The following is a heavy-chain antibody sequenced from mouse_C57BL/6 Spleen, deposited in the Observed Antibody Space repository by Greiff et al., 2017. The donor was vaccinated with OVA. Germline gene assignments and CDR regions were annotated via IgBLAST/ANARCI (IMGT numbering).Heavy chain of an antibody. CDR1: GFNIKDYY. CDR3: ASFITTVVATRYFDV. J-gene: IGHJ1*03. Sequence: VQLKQSGAELVKPGASVKLSCTASGFNIKDYYMPWVKQRTEQGLEWIGRIDPEDGETKYAPKFQGKATITADTSSNTAYLQLSSLTSEDTAVYYCASFITTVVATRYFDVWGTGTTVTVSS. V-gene: IGHV14-2*01. D-gene: IGHD1-1*01. CDR2: IDPEDGET.